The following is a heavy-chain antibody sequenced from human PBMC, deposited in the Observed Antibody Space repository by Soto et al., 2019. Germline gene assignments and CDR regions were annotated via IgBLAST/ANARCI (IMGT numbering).Heavy chain of an antibody. D-gene: IGHD1-26*01. V-gene: IGHV1-18*01. CDR1: GYTFTSYG. CDR3: ARSGVWEPRDY. J-gene: IGHJ4*02. CDR2: ISAYNGNT. Sequence: QVQLVQSGAEVKKPGASVKVSCKASGYTFTSYGISWVRQAPGQGLEWMGWISAYNGNTNYAQKLQGRXPXSXXTSKSTAYMELRSLRSDDTAVYYCARSGVWEPRDYWGQGTLVTVSS.